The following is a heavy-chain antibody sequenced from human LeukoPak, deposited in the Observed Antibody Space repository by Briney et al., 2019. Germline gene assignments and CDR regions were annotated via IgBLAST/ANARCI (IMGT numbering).Heavy chain of an antibody. CDR2: IKTDGSST. D-gene: IGHD6-13*01. CDR1: GFIFSSYW. CDR3: ARDFMYSISCTGC. J-gene: IGHJ4*02. Sequence: GGSLRLSCVASGFIFSSYWMSWVRQAPGKGLVWVSRIKTDGSSTSYADSVKGRFTISRDNAKNTMYLQMNSLRVEDTAVYYCARDFMYSISCTGCWGQGTLVTVSS. V-gene: IGHV3-74*01.